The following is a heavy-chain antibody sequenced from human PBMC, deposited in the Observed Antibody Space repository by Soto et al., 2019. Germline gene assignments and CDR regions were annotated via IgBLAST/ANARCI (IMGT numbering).Heavy chain of an antibody. CDR3: ARDTAGEGFLEWLPIDY. CDR1: GFTFSSYA. Sequence: EVQLLESGGGLVQPGGSLRLSCAASGFTFSSYAMSSVRQAPGKGLEWVSAISGSGGSTYYADSVKGRFTISRDNSKNTLYLQMNSLRAEDTAVYYCARDTAGEGFLEWLPIDYWGQGTLVTVSS. J-gene: IGHJ4*02. V-gene: IGHV3-23*01. CDR2: ISGSGGST. D-gene: IGHD3-3*01.